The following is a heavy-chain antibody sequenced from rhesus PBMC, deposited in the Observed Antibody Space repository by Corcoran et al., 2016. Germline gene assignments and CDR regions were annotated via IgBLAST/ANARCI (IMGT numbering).Heavy chain of an antibody. CDR3: ARARRWLAVNYFDY. CDR2: IYWDDDK. V-gene: IGHV2-174*01. CDR1: GFSLTISGMG. Sequence: QVTLKESGPALVKPTQTLTLTCTFSGFSLTISGMGVGWIRQPPGKALEWLALIYWDDDKRYSTSLKSRLTISKDTSKNQVVLTMTNMDPVDTATYYCARARRWLAVNYFDYWGQGVLVTVSS. J-gene: IGHJ4*01. D-gene: IGHD6-37*01.